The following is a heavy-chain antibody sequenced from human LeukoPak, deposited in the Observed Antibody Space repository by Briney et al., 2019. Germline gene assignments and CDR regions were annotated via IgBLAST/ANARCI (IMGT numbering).Heavy chain of an antibody. CDR1: GFTFSSYG. J-gene: IGHJ4*02. D-gene: IGHD3-22*01. Sequence: PGGSLRLSCAASGFTFSSYGMHWVRQAPGKGLEWVAVISYDGSNKYYADSVKGRFTISRDNSKNTLYLQMNSLRAEDTAVYYCARTPLSGSYFDYWGQGTLVTVSS. V-gene: IGHV3-30*03. CDR3: ARTPLSGSYFDY. CDR2: ISYDGSNK.